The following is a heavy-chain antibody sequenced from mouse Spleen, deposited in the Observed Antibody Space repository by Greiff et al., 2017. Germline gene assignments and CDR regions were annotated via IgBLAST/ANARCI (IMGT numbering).Heavy chain of an antibody. CDR1: GYTFTSYG. CDR3: ARLGDGSWFAY. D-gene: IGHD2-3*01. CDR2: IYPRSGNT. J-gene: IGHJ3*01. Sequence: VQGVESGAELARPGASVKLSCKASGYTFTSYGISWVKQSTGQGLEWIGEIYPRSGNTYYNEKFKGKATLTADKSSSTAYMELRSLTSEDSAVYICARLGDGSWFAYWGQGTLVTVSA. V-gene: IGHV1-81*01.